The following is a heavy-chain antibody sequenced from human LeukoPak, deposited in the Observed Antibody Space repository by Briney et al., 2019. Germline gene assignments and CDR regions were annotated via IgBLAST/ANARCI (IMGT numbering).Heavy chain of an antibody. CDR2: INPSGGIT. J-gene: IGHJ4*02. Sequence: ASGKVSCKASGYTFTTYHMHWVRQAPGQGLEWMGIINPSGGITSYAQKFQGRVTMTRDTSTSTVNMELSSLRSEDTAVYYCARAYYYDSSGPIPYFDYWGQGTLVTVSS. V-gene: IGHV1-46*01. CDR3: ARAYYYDSSGPIPYFDY. CDR1: GYTFTTYH. D-gene: IGHD3-22*01.